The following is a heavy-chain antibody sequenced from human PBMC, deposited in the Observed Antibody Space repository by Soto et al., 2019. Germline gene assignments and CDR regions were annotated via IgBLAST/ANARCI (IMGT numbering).Heavy chain of an antibody. CDR1: GFSFSKYG. J-gene: IGHJ5*02. V-gene: IGHV3-30*18. D-gene: IGHD2-2*01. CDR2: VSSDGNNK. CDR3: AKDRVIQLLPIWPDP. Sequence: PGESLKISCAASGFSFSKYGMHWVRQAPGKGLEWVAFVSSDGNNKYYGVSVKGRFTIARDNSKNMVLLQVDSQRVDDTALYYCAKDRVIQLLPIWPDPWGQGTLVTVSS.